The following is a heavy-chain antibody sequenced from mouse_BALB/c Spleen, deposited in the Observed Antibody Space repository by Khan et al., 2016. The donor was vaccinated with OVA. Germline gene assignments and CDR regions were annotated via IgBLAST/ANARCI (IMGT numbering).Heavy chain of an antibody. D-gene: IGHD2-14*01. V-gene: IGHV2-6-4*01. CDR2: IWGGGGT. Sequence: QVQLKESGPGLVAPSQSLSITCTVSGFSLSRYNIHWVRQPPGKGLEWLGLIWGGGGTDYNSTLKSRLSIRKDNSKSQVLLQMNSLQTDDTAMYYCARAYYRYDGYYAMGYWGQGTSVTVSS. CDR3: ARAYYRYDGYYAMGY. CDR1: GFSLSRYN. J-gene: IGHJ4*01.